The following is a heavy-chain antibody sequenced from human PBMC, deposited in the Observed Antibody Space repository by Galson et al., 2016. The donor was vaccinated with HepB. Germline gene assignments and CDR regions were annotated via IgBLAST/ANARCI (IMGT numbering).Heavy chain of an antibody. V-gene: IGHV1-46*01. J-gene: IGHJ4*02. Sequence: SVKVSCKASGYTFANYYMHWVRQAPGQGLEWMGIIHSSGGSTSYAQKFQGRFTMTRDTSTSTVYMELSSLRSEDSAVYYCARDRRYCSGASCYYYFDYWGQGTLVTVSS. CDR2: IHSSGGST. CDR1: GYTFANYY. CDR3: ARDRRYCSGASCYYYFDY. D-gene: IGHD2-15*01.